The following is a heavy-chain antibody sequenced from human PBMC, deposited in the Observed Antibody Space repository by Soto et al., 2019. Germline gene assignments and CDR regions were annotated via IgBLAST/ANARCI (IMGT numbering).Heavy chain of an antibody. D-gene: IGHD3-3*01. Sequence: ASVKVSCKAPADTFTSYYIHWVRQAPGHGLEWMGIINPNGGSTRFAQTFQGRITMTRDTSTSTVYMELRSLRPDDTAVYLCAREGILGLFDAYDLWGQGTMVTVSS. CDR3: AREGILGLFDAYDL. CDR1: ADTFTSYY. J-gene: IGHJ3*01. CDR2: INPNGGST. V-gene: IGHV1-46*01.